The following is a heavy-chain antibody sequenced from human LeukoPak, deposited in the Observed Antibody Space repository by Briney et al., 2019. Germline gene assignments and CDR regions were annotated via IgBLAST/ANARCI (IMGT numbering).Heavy chain of an antibody. CDR3: ARDPSPGYSSGWYGAFDY. CDR1: GYTFTSYA. J-gene: IGHJ4*02. D-gene: IGHD6-19*01. Sequence: ASVKVSCKASGYTFTSYAMNWVRQAPGQGLEWMGWINTNTGNPTYAQGFTGRFVFSLDTSVSTAYLQISSLKAEDTAVYYCARDPSPGYSSGWYGAFDYWAREPWSPSPQ. V-gene: IGHV7-4-1*02. CDR2: INTNTGNP.